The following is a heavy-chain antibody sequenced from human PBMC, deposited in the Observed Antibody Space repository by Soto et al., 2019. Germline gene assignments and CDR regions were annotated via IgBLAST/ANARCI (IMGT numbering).Heavy chain of an antibody. J-gene: IGHJ4*02. V-gene: IGHV1-69*01. CDR1: GGTFSSYA. CDR3: ASAMEELRLGELSHGDY. CDR2: IIPIFGTA. Sequence: QVQLVQSGAEVKKPGSSVKVSCKASGGTFSSYAISWVRQAPGQGLEWMGGIIPIFGTANYAQKFQGRVTITADESTSTAYMELSSLRSEDTAVYYCASAMEELRLGELSHGDYWGQGTLVTVSS. D-gene: IGHD3-16*02.